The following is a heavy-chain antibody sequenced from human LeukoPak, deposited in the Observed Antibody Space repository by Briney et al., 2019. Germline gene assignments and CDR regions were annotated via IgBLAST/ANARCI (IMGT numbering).Heavy chain of an antibody. J-gene: IGHJ5*02. Sequence: GGSLRLSCAASGFTFSSYWMHWVRQAPGKGLVWVSRINSDGSSTSYADSVKSRFTISRDNAKNTLYLQMNSLRAEDTAVYYCARDLEGTVTTYGFWFDPWGQGTLVTVSS. CDR3: ARDLEGTVTTYGFWFDP. D-gene: IGHD4-17*01. V-gene: IGHV3-74*01. CDR2: INSDGSST. CDR1: GFTFSSYW.